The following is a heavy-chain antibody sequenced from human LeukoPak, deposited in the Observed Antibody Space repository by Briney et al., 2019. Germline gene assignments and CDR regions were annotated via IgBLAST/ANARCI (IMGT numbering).Heavy chain of an antibody. J-gene: IGHJ4*02. Sequence: GGSLRLSCAASGFTFSSYSMNWVRQAPGKGLEWISYIGTSGTTIYYADSVRGRFTISRDNARDSLYLQMNSLRAEDTAVYYCAKLDGIAGLDYWGRGTQVTVSS. V-gene: IGHV3-48*04. CDR1: GFTFSSYS. CDR2: IGTSGTTI. CDR3: AKLDGIAGLDY. D-gene: IGHD6-13*01.